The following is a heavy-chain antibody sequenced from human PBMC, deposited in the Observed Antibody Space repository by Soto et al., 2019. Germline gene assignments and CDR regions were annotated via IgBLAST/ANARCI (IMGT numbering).Heavy chain of an antibody. CDR3: ARAIMTTVTTLDY. CDR1: GFTFSSYG. V-gene: IGHV3-33*01. Sequence: QVQLVESGGGVVQPGRSLRLSCAASGFTFSSYGMHWVRQAPGKGLECVAVIWYDGSNKYYADSVKGRFTISRDNSNNTLYLQMNSLRAEDTAVYYCARAIMTTVTTLDYWGQGTLVTVSS. D-gene: IGHD4-17*01. CDR2: IWYDGSNK. J-gene: IGHJ4*02.